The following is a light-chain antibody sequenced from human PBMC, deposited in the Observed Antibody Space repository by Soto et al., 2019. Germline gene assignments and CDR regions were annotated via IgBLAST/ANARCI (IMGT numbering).Light chain of an antibody. Sequence: DIQMTQSPSSLSASVEDRVTITCQASQDISNYLNWYQQKPGKAPKLLIYDASNLETGVPSRFSGSGSGTDFTLTISSLQPEDFATYYCQQSYSTPITFGQGTRLEIK. CDR3: QQSYSTPIT. J-gene: IGKJ5*01. CDR2: DAS. V-gene: IGKV1-39*01. CDR1: QDISNY.